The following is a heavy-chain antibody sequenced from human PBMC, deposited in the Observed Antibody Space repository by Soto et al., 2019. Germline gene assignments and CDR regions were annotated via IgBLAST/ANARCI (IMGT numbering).Heavy chain of an antibody. D-gene: IGHD3-22*01. CDR1: GNSFTTYY. J-gene: IGHJ4*02. CDR3: AGLYHYDSSGYYDY. CDR2: INPSGGRT. Sequence: ASVKVSCKAPGNSFTTYYMHWVRQAPGQGLEWMGIINPSGGRTTYAQKSQGRVTMTRDTSTSTFHMELSSLTSEDTAVYYCAGLYHYDSSGYYDYWGQGTLVTVSS. V-gene: IGHV1-46*01.